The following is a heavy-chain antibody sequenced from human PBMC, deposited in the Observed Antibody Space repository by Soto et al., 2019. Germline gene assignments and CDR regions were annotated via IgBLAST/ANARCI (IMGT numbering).Heavy chain of an antibody. D-gene: IGHD3-16*02. Sequence: EVQLVESGGGLVKPGGSLRLSCAASGFTFSNAWMSWVRQAPGKGLEWVGRIKSKTDGGTTDYAAPVKGRFTISRDDSKNTLYLQMNSLKTEDTAVYYCAKVFANYVWGSYRMDYWGQGTLVTVSS. CDR1: GFTFSNAW. V-gene: IGHV3-15*01. CDR3: AKVFANYVWGSYRMDY. CDR2: IKSKTDGGTT. J-gene: IGHJ4*02.